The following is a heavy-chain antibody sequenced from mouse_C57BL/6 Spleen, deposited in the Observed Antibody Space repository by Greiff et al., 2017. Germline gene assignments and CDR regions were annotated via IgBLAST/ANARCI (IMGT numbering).Heavy chain of an antibody. Sequence: EVQLQQSGTVLARPGASVKMSCKTSGYTFTSYWMHWVKQRPGQGLEWIGAIYPGNSDTSYNQKFKGKAKLTAVTSASTAYLELSSLTNEDASVXYCTSYDGCYGFAYWGQGTLVTVSA. V-gene: IGHV1-5*01. CDR3: TSYDGCYGFAY. D-gene: IGHD2-3*01. J-gene: IGHJ3*01. CDR2: IYPGNSDT. CDR1: GYTFTSYW.